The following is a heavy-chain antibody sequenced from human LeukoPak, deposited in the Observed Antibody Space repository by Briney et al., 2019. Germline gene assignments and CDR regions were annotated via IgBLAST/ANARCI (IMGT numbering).Heavy chain of an antibody. Sequence: PSETPSLTCTVSGGSISSYYWSWIRQPPGKGLEWIGYIYYSGSTNYNPSLKSRVTISVDTSKNQFSLKLSSVTAADTAVYYCARAGIAEYYFDYWGQGTLVTVSS. CDR1: GGSISSYY. CDR3: ARAGIAEYYFDY. D-gene: IGHD6-13*01. CDR2: IYYSGST. V-gene: IGHV4-59*01. J-gene: IGHJ4*02.